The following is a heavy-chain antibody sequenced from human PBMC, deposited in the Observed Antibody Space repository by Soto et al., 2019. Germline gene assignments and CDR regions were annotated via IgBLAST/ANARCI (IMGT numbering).Heavy chain of an antibody. V-gene: IGHV3-23*01. J-gene: IGHJ4*02. Sequence: EVQLLESGGGLVHPVGSLRLSCAASGFTFSSCSMVWVRLVPGKGLEWVSTISRSADNTYYADSVKGQFTISRDNSNNTVYLQMNSLRAEDTALYYCARYPSGGFYCDYWGQGTLVTVSS. D-gene: IGHD3-10*01. CDR1: GFTFSSCS. CDR3: ARYPSGGFYCDY. CDR2: ISRSADNT.